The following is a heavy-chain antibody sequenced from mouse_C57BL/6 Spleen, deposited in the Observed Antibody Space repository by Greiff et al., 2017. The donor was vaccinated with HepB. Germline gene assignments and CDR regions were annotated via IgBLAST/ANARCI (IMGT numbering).Heavy chain of an antibody. CDR2: INPSNGGT. D-gene: IGHD2-5*01. CDR3: ARGGYYSNLYFDY. J-gene: IGHJ2*01. V-gene: IGHV1-53*01. Sequence: QVQLQQPGTELVKPGASVKLSCKASGYTFTSYWMHWVKQRPGQGLEWIGNINPSNGGTNYNEKFKSKATLTVDKSSSTAYMQLSSRTSEDSAFYYCARGGYYSNLYFDYWGQGTTLTVSS. CDR1: GYTFTSYW.